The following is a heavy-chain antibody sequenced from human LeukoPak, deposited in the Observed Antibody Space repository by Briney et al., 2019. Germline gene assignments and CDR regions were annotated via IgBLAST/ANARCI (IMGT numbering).Heavy chain of an antibody. CDR3: ARVWELSYDH. V-gene: IGHV3-53*01. Sequence: GGSLRLSCAASGFSVSTDHMSWVRQAPGKGLEWVSVIYSDGSRYYADTVKGRFTIPRDNSKNTVDLLVNSPRAEDTAMYYCARVWELSYDHWGQGILVTVSS. J-gene: IGHJ4*02. CDR2: IYSDGSR. CDR1: GFSVSTDH. D-gene: IGHD3-10*01.